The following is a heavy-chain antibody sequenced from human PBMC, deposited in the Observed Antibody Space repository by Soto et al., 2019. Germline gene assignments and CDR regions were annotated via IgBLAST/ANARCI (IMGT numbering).Heavy chain of an antibody. CDR3: ARTLYSYGPRFDY. CDR1: GGSVSSYY. J-gene: IGHJ4*02. CDR2: IYYSAST. V-gene: IGHV4-59*02. Sequence: SETLSLTCTVSGGSVSSYYWSWIRQPPGKGLEWIGYIYYSASTNYNPSLKSRVTISVDTSKNQFSLKLSSVTAADTAVYYCARTLYSYGPRFDYWGQGTLVTVSS. D-gene: IGHD5-18*01.